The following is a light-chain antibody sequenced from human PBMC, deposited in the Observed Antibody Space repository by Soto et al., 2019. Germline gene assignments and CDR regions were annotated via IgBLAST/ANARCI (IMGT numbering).Light chain of an antibody. J-gene: IGKJ4*01. V-gene: IGKV1-33*01. Sequence: DIQMTQSPSSLSASVGDRVTISCQSSQDIDNYLNWYQQKPGKAPRILIYDSSTLQTGVPSRFSRSRSGTNLTIAITSLQHEDIAPQYCQQSHNLPLSFGRGTKVQI. CDR1: QDIDNY. CDR2: DSS. CDR3: QQSHNLPLS.